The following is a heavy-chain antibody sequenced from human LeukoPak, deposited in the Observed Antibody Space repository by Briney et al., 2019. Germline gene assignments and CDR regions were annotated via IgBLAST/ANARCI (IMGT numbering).Heavy chain of an antibody. Sequence: SETLSLTCTVSGGSISSYYWSWIRQPPGKGLEWIGYIYYSGSTNYNPSLKSRVTISVDTSKNQFSLKLSSVTAADTAVYYCARVKFKGLLVNAFDIWGQGTMATVSS. V-gene: IGHV4-59*01. CDR1: GGSISSYY. D-gene: IGHD2-8*02. CDR2: IYYSGST. CDR3: ARVKFKGLLVNAFDI. J-gene: IGHJ3*02.